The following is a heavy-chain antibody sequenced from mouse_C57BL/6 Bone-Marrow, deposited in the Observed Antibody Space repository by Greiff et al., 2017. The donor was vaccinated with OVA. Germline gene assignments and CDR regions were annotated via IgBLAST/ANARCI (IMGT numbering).Heavy chain of an antibody. Sequence: EVMLVESGGGLVQPGGSLKLSCAASGFTFSDYYMYWVRQTPEKRLEWVAYISNGGGSTYYPDTVKGRFTISRDNAKNTLYLQMSRLKSEDTAMYYCATTGTGYHFDYWGQGTTLTVSS. CDR1: GFTFSDYY. J-gene: IGHJ2*01. CDR3: ATTGTGYHFDY. D-gene: IGHD4-1*02. CDR2: ISNGGGST. V-gene: IGHV5-12*01.